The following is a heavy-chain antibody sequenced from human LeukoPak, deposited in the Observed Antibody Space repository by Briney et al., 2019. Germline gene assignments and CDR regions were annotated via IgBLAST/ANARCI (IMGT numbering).Heavy chain of an antibody. CDR3: ARGPYGDDL. CDR2: IYYSGST. J-gene: IGHJ5*02. CDR1: GGSISSYY. Sequence: SETLSLTCTVSGGSISSYYWSWIRQPPGKGLEWIGYIYYSGSTNYNPSPKSRVTISVDTSKNQFSLKLSSVTAADTAVYYCARGPYGDDLWGQGTLVTVSS. V-gene: IGHV4-59*01. D-gene: IGHD4-17*01.